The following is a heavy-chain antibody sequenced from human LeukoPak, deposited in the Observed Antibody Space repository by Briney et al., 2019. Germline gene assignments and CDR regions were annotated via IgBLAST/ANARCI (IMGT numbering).Heavy chain of an antibody. CDR3: ARGLRVRSFQSFGY. CDR2: INPNSGNT. D-gene: IGHD3-16*01. CDR1: GYTFSSYD. Sequence: ASVKVSCKASGYTFSSYDINWVRQATGQGLEWMGWINPNSGNTGYAQKFQGRVTMTRNTSISTAYMELSSLRSEDTAVYYCARGLRVRSFQSFGYWGQGTLVTVSS. V-gene: IGHV1-8*01. J-gene: IGHJ4*02.